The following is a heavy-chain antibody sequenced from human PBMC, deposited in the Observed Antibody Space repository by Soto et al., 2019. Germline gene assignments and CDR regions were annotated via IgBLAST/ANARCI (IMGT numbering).Heavy chain of an antibody. V-gene: IGHV4-39*01. D-gene: IGHD3-22*01. CDR3: AGGGPIVVATRRLMDV. CDR2: IYYSRST. Sequence: SETLSLTCTVSGGSISSSSYYWGWIRQPPGKELEWIGSIYYSRSTYYNPSIKNRVTISVDTSKNQFYLKLSSVTAADTSFYYCAGGGPIVVATRRLMDVWGKGTTVTVSS. J-gene: IGHJ6*03. CDR1: GGSISSSSYY.